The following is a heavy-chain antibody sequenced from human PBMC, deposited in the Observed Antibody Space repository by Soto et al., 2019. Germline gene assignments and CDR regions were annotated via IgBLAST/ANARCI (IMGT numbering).Heavy chain of an antibody. CDR3: ARRGSGWSLFDY. V-gene: IGHV5-51*01. CDR2: IYPGDSDT. J-gene: IGHJ4*02. CDR1: GFNFPTFW. Sequence: GESLKISCKHSGFNFPTFWIGWVRQMPGKGLEWMGLIYPGDSDTRYRPSFQGQVTISADKSISTAYLQWSSLKASDTAMYFCARRGSGWSLFDYWGQGTLVTVSS. D-gene: IGHD6-19*01.